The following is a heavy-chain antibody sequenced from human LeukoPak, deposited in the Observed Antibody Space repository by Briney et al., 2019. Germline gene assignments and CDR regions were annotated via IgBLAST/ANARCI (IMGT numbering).Heavy chain of an antibody. CDR1: GGSISSGSYY. J-gene: IGHJ4*02. CDR2: IYYSGST. V-gene: IGHV4-39*01. Sequence: SQTLSLTCTVSGGSISSGSYYWGWIRQPPGKGLEWIGSIYYSGSTYYNPSLKSRVTISVDTSKNQFSLKLSSVTAADTAVYYCATSGGIVAKLDYWGQGTLVTVSS. CDR3: ATSGGIVAKLDY. D-gene: IGHD5-12*01.